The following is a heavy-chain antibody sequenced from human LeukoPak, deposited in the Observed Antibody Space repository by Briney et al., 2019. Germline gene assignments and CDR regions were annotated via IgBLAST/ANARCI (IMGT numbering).Heavy chain of an antibody. CDR2: VSGSGGST. Sequence: PGGSLRLSCAASGFTFSSYAMSWVRQAPGKGLEWVSAVSGSGGSTYYADSVKGRFTISRDNSKNTLYLQMNSLRAEDTAVYYCANRYCSSTSCYYLWGQGTLVTVSS. CDR3: ANRYCSSTSCYYL. CDR1: GFTFSSYA. D-gene: IGHD2-2*01. V-gene: IGHV3-23*01. J-gene: IGHJ4*02.